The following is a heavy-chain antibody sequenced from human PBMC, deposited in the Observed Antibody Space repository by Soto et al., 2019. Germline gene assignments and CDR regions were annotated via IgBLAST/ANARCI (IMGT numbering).Heavy chain of an antibody. Sequence: SETLSLTCTVSGGSISSGDHYWSWVRQPPGKGLEWIAYIYYSGTTYYNPSLKSRVTMSVDTSKNQFSLNLSSVTAADTAVYYCATYYDSSGPTFDYWGQGTLVTVSS. CDR2: IYYSGTT. D-gene: IGHD3-22*01. CDR3: ATYYDSSGPTFDY. V-gene: IGHV4-30-4*01. CDR1: GGSISSGDHY. J-gene: IGHJ4*02.